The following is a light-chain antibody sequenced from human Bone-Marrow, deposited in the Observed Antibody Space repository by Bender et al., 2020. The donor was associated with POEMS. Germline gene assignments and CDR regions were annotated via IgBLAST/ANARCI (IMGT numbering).Light chain of an antibody. J-gene: IGLJ2*01. Sequence: QAVLTQPSSLSASPGASASLTCTLRSGINVGNYRIYWYQQKPGSPPQCLLRYKSDSDKQQGSGVPSRFSGSKDASANAGILLISGLQAEDEADYYCSSYTNPSSLDVVFGGGTKLTVL. CDR1: SGINVGNYR. V-gene: IGLV5-45*03. CDR3: SSYTNPSSLDVV. CDR2: YKSDSDK.